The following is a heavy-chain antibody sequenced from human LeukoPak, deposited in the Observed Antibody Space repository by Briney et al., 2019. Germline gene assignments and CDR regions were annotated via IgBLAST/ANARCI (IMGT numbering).Heavy chain of an antibody. Sequence: PGGSLRLSCAASGFIFSSYEMSWVRQAPGKGLEWVSYISSGSSTKSYADSVKGRFTISRDNAKNSLYLQMNSLRAEDTAVYYCASVGRSNRGSYWGQGTLVTVSS. D-gene: IGHD1-26*01. CDR1: GFIFSSYE. CDR2: ISSGSSTK. V-gene: IGHV3-48*03. J-gene: IGHJ4*02. CDR3: ASVGRSNRGSY.